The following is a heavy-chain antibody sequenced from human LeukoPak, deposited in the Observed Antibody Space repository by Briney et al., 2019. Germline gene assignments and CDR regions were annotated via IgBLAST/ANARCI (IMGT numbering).Heavy chain of an antibody. D-gene: IGHD1-26*01. CDR1: GDSVSSNSAA. V-gene: IGHV6-1*01. CDR3: ARDPVGGSTIFDY. CDR2: TYYKSKWYY. Sequence: SQTLSLTCAISGDSVSSNSAAWNWIRQSPSRGLEWLGRTYYKSKWYYDYAVAVKSRISINPDTSKNQFSLQLSSVTPEDTAVYYCARDPVGGSTIFDYWGQGTLVTVSS. J-gene: IGHJ4*02.